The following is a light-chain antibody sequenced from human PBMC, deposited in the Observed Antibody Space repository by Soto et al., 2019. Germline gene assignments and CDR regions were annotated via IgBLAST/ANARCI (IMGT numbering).Light chain of an antibody. J-gene: IGKJ1*01. CDR1: QTISSW. V-gene: IGKV1-5*03. CDR3: QQYKKWPRT. CDR2: KAS. Sequence: DIQMTQSPSTLSGSVGDRVTIACRASQTISSWLAWYQQKPGKAPKLLIYKASTLKSGVPSRFSGSGSGTEFTLTISSLQSEDFAVYYCQQYKKWPRTFGQGTKVDIK.